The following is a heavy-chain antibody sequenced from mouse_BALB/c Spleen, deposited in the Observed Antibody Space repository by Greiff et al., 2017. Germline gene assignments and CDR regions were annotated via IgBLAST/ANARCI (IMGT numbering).Heavy chain of an antibody. CDR1: GFNIKDTY. CDR3: ARGDGYYGYFDV. Sequence: VQLQQSGAELVKPGASVKLSCTASGFNIKDTYMHWVKQRPEQGLEWIGRIDPANGNTKYDPKFQGKATITADTSSNTDYLQLSSLTSEDTAVYYCARGDGYYGYFDVWGAGTTVTVSS. V-gene: IGHV14-3*02. CDR2: IDPANGNT. D-gene: IGHD2-3*01. J-gene: IGHJ1*01.